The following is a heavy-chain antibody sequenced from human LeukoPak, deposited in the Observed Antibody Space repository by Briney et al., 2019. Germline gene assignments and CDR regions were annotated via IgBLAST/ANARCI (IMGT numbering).Heavy chain of an antibody. D-gene: IGHD3-10*01. V-gene: IGHV1-18*01. Sequence: ASVTVSCTASGYTFMIYRFSWVRQAPGQGLEWMGWINSDTGHTNYAQKFDDRVTLTTDTSTRPAYMELTSLRSDDTAVYYCVRDQSHYPHYHSASGTSESAFDIWGQGTLVTVSS. CDR3: VRDQSHYPHYHSASGTSESAFDI. CDR1: GYTFMIYR. J-gene: IGHJ3*02. CDR2: INSDTGHT.